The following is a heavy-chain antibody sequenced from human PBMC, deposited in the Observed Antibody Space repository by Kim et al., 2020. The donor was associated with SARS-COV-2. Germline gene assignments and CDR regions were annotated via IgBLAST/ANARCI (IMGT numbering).Heavy chain of an antibody. CDR2: LYYSGTT. CDR3: VRQGYDVLSGHFERDF. CDR1: GGSLSSRPYY. J-gene: IGHJ4*02. Sequence: SETLSLTCTVSGGSLSSRPYYWGWVRQPPGKALEWVGSLYYSGTTYSNPSLSNRVSISRDTSKSQFSLTLISVTAADSAVFYCVRQGYDVLSGHFERDFWGQGTLVTVSA. D-gene: IGHD3-3*01. V-gene: IGHV4-39*01.